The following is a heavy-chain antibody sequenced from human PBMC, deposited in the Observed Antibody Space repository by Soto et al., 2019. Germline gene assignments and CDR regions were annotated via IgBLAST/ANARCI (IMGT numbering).Heavy chain of an antibody. D-gene: IGHD4-17*01. CDR2: IYYSGST. J-gene: IGHJ6*02. V-gene: IGHV4-59*01. CDR1: GGSISSYY. CDR3: ARVWKEGTTLCGMDV. Sequence: PSETLSLTCTVSGGSISSYYWSWIRQPPGKGLEWIGYIYYSGSTNYNPSLKSRVTISVDTSKNQFSLKLSSVTAADTAVYYCARVWKEGTTLCGMDVWGQGTTVTVYS.